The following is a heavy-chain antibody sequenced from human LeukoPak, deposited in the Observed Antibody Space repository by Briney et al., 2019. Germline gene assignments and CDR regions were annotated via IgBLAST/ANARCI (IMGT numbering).Heavy chain of an antibody. CDR3: ARSGIAVEDADAFDI. CDR2: IKQDGSEK. CDR1: GFTFSSYW. J-gene: IGHJ3*02. Sequence: GGSLRLSCAASGFTFSSYWMSWVRQAPGKGLEWVANIKQDGSEKYYVDSVKGRFTISRDNAKNSLYLQMNSLRAEDTAVYYCARSGIAVEDADAFDIWGQGTMVTVSS. D-gene: IGHD6-19*01. V-gene: IGHV3-7*01.